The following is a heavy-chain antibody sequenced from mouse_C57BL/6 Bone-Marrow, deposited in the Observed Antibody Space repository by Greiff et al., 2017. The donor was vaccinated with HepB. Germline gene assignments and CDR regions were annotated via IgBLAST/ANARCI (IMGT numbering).Heavy chain of an antibody. CDR3: TRGVTGTGYAMDY. Sequence: EVQLVESGEGLVKPGGSLKLSCAASGFTFSSYAMSWVRQTPEKRLEWVAYISSGGDYIYYADTVKGRFTISSDNARNTLYLQMSSLKSEDTAMYYCTRGVTGTGYAMDYWGQGTSVTVSS. V-gene: IGHV5-9-1*02. D-gene: IGHD4-1*01. CDR1: GFTFSSYA. J-gene: IGHJ4*01. CDR2: ISSGGDYI.